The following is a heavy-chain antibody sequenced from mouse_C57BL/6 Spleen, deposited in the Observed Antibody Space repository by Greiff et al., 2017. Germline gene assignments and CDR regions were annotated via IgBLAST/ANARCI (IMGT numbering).Heavy chain of an antibody. V-gene: IGHV1-61*01. CDR3: ASKASMITTRYFDV. Sequence: VQLQQPGAELVRPGSSVKLSCKASGYTFTSYWMDWVKQRPGQGLEWIGNIYPSDSETHYNQKFKDKATLTVDKSSRPAYMQLSSLTSEDSAVYYCASKASMITTRYFDVWGTGTTVTVSS. CDR1: GYTFTSYW. J-gene: IGHJ1*03. CDR2: IYPSDSET. D-gene: IGHD2-4*01.